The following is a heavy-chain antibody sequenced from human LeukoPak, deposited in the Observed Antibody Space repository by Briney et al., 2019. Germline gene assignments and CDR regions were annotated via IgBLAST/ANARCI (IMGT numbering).Heavy chain of an antibody. J-gene: IGHJ4*02. V-gene: IGHV3-23*01. CDR3: AKDGHLWFGETTGYFDY. Sequence: GGSLRLSCAASGFTFSSYAMSWVRQAPGKGLEWVSAISGSGGSTYYADSVKGRFTISRDNSKNTLYLQMNSLRAEDTAVYYCAKDGHLWFGETTGYFDYWGQGTLVTVSS. CDR2: ISGSGGST. D-gene: IGHD3-10*01. CDR1: GFTFSSYA.